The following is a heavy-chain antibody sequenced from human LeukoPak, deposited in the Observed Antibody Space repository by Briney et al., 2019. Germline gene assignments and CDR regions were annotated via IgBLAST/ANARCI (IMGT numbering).Heavy chain of an antibody. Sequence: GGSLRLSCAASGFTFDDYTMHWVRQAPGKGLEWVSLISWDGGSTYYADSVKGRFTTSRDNSKNSLYLQMNTLRTEDTALYYCAKDSAENYFHWFDPWGQGTLVTVSS. D-gene: IGHD2/OR15-2a*01. CDR1: GFTFDDYT. CDR3: AKDSAENYFHWFDP. CDR2: ISWDGGST. J-gene: IGHJ5*02. V-gene: IGHV3-43*01.